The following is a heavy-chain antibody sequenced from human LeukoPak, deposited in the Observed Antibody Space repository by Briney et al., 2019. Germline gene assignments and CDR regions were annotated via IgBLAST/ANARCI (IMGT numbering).Heavy chain of an antibody. CDR3: ARRSGSYYATHFDY. CDR2: IYYSGST. CDR1: GGSISSSSYY. D-gene: IGHD1-26*01. Sequence: PSETLSLTCTVSGGSISSSSYYSGWIRQPPGKGLEWIGRIYYSGSTYYNPSLKSRVTISVDTSKNQFSLKLSSVTAADTAVYYCARRSGSYYATHFDYWGQGTLVTVSS. V-gene: IGHV4-39*01. J-gene: IGHJ4*02.